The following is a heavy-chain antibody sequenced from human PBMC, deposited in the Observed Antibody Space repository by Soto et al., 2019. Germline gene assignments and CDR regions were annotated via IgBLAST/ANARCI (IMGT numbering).Heavy chain of an antibody. CDR3: ARSPYDFWSGNWFDP. D-gene: IGHD3-3*01. V-gene: IGHV4-30-4*01. CDR2: IYYSGST. Sequence: PSESMSLSCTVSGGSISSGDYDWSWIRQPPGKGVEWIGYIYYSGSTYYNPSLKSRVTISVDTSKNQFSLKLSSVTAADTAVYYCARSPYDFWSGNWFDPWGQGTLVTVSS. CDR1: GGSISSGDYD. J-gene: IGHJ5*02.